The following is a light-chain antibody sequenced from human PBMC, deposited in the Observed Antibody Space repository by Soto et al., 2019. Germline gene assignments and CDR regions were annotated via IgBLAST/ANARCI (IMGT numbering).Light chain of an antibody. CDR2: GAS. CDR1: QSVSSN. J-gene: IGKJ1*01. V-gene: IGKV3-15*01. CDR3: QQYNNWPRWT. Sequence: EIVMTQSPATLSVSPGERATLSCRASQSVSSNLAWYQQKPGQAPRLLISGASTRATGIPARFSGSGYGTEFTLTISSLQSEDFAVYYCQQYNNWPRWTFGQGTKVDLK.